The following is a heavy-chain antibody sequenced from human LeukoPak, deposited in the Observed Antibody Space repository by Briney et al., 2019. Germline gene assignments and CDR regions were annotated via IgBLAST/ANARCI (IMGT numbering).Heavy chain of an antibody. J-gene: IGHJ5*02. CDR1: GYTFTGYY. V-gene: IGHV1-2*02. CDR2: INPNSGGT. D-gene: IGHD6-13*01. Sequence: ASVKVSCKAPGYTFTGYYMHWVRQAPGQGLEWMGWINPNSGGTNYAQKFQGRVTMTRDTSISTAYMELSRLRSDDTAVYYCARERYSSSLNGFDPWGQGTLVTVSS. CDR3: ARERYSSSLNGFDP.